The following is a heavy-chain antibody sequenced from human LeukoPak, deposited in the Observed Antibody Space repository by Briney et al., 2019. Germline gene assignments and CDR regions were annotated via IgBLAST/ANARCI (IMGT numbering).Heavy chain of an antibody. D-gene: IGHD5-24*01. CDR1: GFTFSSYA. Sequence: PGGSLRLSCAASGFTFSSYAMSWVRQAPGKGLEWVSAISGSGGSTYYADSVKGRFTISRDNSKNTLYLQMNSLGAEDTAVYYCEKGRDGYNADFDYWGQGTLVTVSS. CDR3: EKGRDGYNADFDY. V-gene: IGHV3-23*01. CDR2: ISGSGGST. J-gene: IGHJ4*02.